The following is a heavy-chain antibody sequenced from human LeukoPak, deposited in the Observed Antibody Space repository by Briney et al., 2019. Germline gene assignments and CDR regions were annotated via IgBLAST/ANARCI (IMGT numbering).Heavy chain of an antibody. D-gene: IGHD7-27*01. CDR2: IYTSGST. V-gene: IGHV4-61*02. CDR1: GGSISSGSYY. J-gene: IGHJ4*02. CDR3: AREEANWGCLDY. Sequence: SQTLPLTCTVSGGSISSGSYYWSWIRQPAGKGLEWIGRIYTSGSTNYNPSLKSRVTISVDTSKNQFSLKLSSVTAADTAVYYCAREEANWGCLDYWGQGTLVTVSS.